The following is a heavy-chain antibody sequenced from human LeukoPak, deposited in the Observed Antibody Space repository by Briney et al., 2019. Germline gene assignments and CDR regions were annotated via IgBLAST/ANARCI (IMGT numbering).Heavy chain of an antibody. CDR1: GYTFTGYY. J-gene: IGHJ4*02. Sequence: ASVKVSCKASGYTFTGYYMHWVRQAPGQGLEWMGWINPNSGGTNYAQKFQGRVTMTRDTSISTAYMELSRLRSDDTAVYYCARAQMPMIVVVITDLSFDCWGQGTLVTVSP. D-gene: IGHD3-22*01. V-gene: IGHV1-2*02. CDR2: INPNSGGT. CDR3: ARAQMPMIVVVITDLSFDC.